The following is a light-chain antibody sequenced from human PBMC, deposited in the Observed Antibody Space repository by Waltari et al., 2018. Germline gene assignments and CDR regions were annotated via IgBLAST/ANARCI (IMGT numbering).Light chain of an antibody. Sequence: CRARQGVDRLVNCDEHKPGKAPRIRGCAASTLQSGVPSRFSGRGSGTDFTLTIRSLQPEDFASYYCQQSYSTPITFGQGTRLDMK. CDR1: QGVDRL. J-gene: IGKJ5*01. CDR2: AAS. CDR3: QQSYSTPIT. V-gene: IGKV1-39*01.